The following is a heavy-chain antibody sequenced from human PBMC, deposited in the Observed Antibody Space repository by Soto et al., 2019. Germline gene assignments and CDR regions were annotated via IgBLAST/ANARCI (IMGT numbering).Heavy chain of an antibody. CDR2: IIPIFGTA. CDR3: ARGPPDRTYYYYYYGMDV. J-gene: IGHJ6*02. V-gene: IGHV1-69*13. Sequence: SVKVSCKASGGTFSSYAISWVRQAPGQGLEWMGGIIPIFGTANYAQKFQGRVTITADESTSTAYMELSSLRSEDTAVYYCARGPPDRTYYYYYYGMDVWGQGTTVTVSS. CDR1: GGTFSSYA.